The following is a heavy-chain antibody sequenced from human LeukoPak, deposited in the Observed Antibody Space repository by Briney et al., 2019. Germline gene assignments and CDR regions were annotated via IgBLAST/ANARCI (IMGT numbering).Heavy chain of an antibody. V-gene: IGHV3-7*01. D-gene: IGHD1-26*01. J-gene: IGHJ3*02. CDR1: GFTFSSYG. CDR3: ARYRFVVGATDSFDM. Sequence: GGSLRLSCAASGFTFSSYGMHWVRQAPGKGLEWVANIKQDGSEKYYVDSVKGRFTISRDNSKNTLYLQMNSLRAEDTAVYYCARYRFVVGATDSFDMWGQGTTVTVSS. CDR2: IKQDGSEK.